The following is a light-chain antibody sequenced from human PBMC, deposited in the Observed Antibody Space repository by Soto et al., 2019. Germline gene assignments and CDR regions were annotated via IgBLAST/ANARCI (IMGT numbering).Light chain of an antibody. CDR3: QQYGRYRT. CDR1: QSISTW. CDR2: KAS. J-gene: IGKJ1*01. V-gene: IGKV1-5*03. Sequence: DLQMTQPPSTLSASVGDRVTITYRASQSISTWLAWYQHKPGKAPNLLIYKASSLESGVPSRFSGSGSGTEFTLTISSLQPDDVATYYCQQYGRYRTFGQGTKVESK.